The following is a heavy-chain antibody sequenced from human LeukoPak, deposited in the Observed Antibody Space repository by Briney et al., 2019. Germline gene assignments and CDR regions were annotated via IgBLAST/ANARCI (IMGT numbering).Heavy chain of an antibody. Sequence: GGSLRLSCAASGFTFSSYAMHWVRQAPGKGLEWVAVISYVGSNKYYADSVKGRFTISRDNSKDTLYLQMNSLRAEDTAVYYCARDLDIVVVPAAIYYYYYYGMDAWGQGTTVTVSS. D-gene: IGHD2-2*02. CDR1: GFTFSSYA. CDR2: ISYVGSNK. CDR3: ARDLDIVVVPAAIYYYYYYGMDA. V-gene: IGHV3-30-3*01. J-gene: IGHJ6*02.